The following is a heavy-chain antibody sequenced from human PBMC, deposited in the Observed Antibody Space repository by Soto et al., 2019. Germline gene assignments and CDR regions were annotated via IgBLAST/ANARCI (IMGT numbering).Heavy chain of an antibody. CDR1: GGTVSSYA. J-gene: IGHJ5*02. CDR2: IIPIFDTA. Sequence: QVQLVQSGAEVKKPGSSVKVSCKASGGTVSSYAINWVRQAPGQGLEWMGGIIPIFDTANYPQKFQGRARINADESKSTAYVQLRSLRSEDTAVYYCARLGQIVTTFFVPWGQGTLLTVSS. CDR3: ARLGQIVTTFFVP. V-gene: IGHV1-69*01. D-gene: IGHD4-4*01.